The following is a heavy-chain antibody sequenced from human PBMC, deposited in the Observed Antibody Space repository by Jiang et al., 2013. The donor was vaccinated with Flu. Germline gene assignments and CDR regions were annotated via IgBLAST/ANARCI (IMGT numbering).Heavy chain of an antibody. D-gene: IGHD1-1*01. V-gene: IGHV6-1*01. CDR2: TYYRSKWYN. CDR3: ARDNSQYMLEPLSPPNYYFDY. J-gene: IGHJ4*02. Sequence: SQTLSLTCAISGDSVSSNSAAWNWIRQSPSRGLEWLGRTYYRSKWYNDYAVSVKSRITINPDTSKNQFSLQLNSVTPEDTAVYYCARDNSQYMLEPLSPPNYYFDYWGQGTLVTVSS. CDR1: GDSVSSNSAA.